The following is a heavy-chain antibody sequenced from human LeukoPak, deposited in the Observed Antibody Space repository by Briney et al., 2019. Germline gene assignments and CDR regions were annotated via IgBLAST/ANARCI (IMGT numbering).Heavy chain of an antibody. V-gene: IGHV3-21*01. J-gene: IGHJ6*02. CDR1: GFTFSSYS. CDR3: VRAPEYYDFWSGYYPSYYYYGMDV. Sequence: GGSLRLSCAASGFTFSSYSMNWVRQAPGKGLEWVSSISSSSYIYYADSVKGRFTISRDNAKNSLYLQMNSLRAEDTAVYYCVRAPEYYDFWSGYYPSYYYYGMDVWGQGTTVTVSS. CDR2: ISSSSYI. D-gene: IGHD3-3*01.